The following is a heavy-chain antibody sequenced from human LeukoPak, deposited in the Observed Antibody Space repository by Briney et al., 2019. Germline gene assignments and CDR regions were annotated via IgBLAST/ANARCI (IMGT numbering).Heavy chain of an antibody. D-gene: IGHD2-2*01. J-gene: IGHJ4*02. V-gene: IGHV5-51*01. CDR3: ARRLCTRGCYFDY. Sequence: GESLKISCKGSGYSFTSYWIGWVRQVPGKGLEWMGIIYPGDSDTRYSPSFQGQVTISADKSISTAYLQWSSLKASDTAMYYCARRLCTRGCYFDYWGQGTLVTVSS. CDR2: IYPGDSDT. CDR1: GYSFTSYW.